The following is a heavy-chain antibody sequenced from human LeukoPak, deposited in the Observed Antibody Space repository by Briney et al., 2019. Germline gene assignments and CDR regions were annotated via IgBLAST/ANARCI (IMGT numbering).Heavy chain of an antibody. V-gene: IGHV4-34*01. Sequence: SETLSLTCAVYGGSFSGYYWSWIRQPPGKGLEWIGEINHSGSTNYNPSLKSRVTISVDTSKNQFSLKLSSVTAADTAVYDCARRIVVGPNDAFDIWGQGTMVTVSS. CDR2: INHSGST. J-gene: IGHJ3*02. CDR3: ARRIVVGPNDAFDI. CDR1: GGSFSGYY. D-gene: IGHD2-2*01.